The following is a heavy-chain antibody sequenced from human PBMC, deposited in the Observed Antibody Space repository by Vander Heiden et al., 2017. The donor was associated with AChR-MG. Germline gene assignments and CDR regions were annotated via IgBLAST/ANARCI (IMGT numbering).Heavy chain of an antibody. V-gene: IGHV3-23*01. D-gene: IGHD3-22*01. Sequence: EVQLLESGGGLVQPGGSLRLSCSASGFTFSSHAMSWVRQAPGKGLEWVSAISGSGGSTYYADSVKGRFTISRDNSKNTLYLQMNSLRAEDTAVYYCAKALYYYDSSGYYYYFDYWGQGTLVTVSS. J-gene: IGHJ4*02. CDR1: GFTFSSHA. CDR2: ISGSGGST. CDR3: AKALYYYDSSGYYYYFDY.